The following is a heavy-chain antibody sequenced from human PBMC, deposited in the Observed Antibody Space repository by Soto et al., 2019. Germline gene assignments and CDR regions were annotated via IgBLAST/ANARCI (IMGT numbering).Heavy chain of an antibody. D-gene: IGHD6-6*01. V-gene: IGHV4-31*03. J-gene: IGHJ5*02. CDR2: IHYSGAT. CDR3: LRVKDKDDSSFWHH. Sequence: QLRLQESGPGLVEPSQTLSLICSVSDYSMRSGGYYWTWIRQLPGKGLQWMGFIHYSGATLYSTSLKSRVSISMQMSNNQFSLRLVSVTAADTAIDYCLRVKDKDDSSFWHHWGQGTPVTVSS. CDR1: DYSMRSGGYY.